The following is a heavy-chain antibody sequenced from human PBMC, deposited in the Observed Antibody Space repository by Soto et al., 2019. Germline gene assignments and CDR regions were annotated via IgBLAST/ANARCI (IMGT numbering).Heavy chain of an antibody. V-gene: IGHV3-49*04. Sequence: GGSLRLSCTASGFTFGDYAMSWVRQAPGKGLEWVGFIRSKAYGGTTEYAASVKGRFTISRDDSKSIAYLQMNSLKTEDTAVYYCTRSLGYCSSTSCYNNYYYGMDVWGQGTTVTVS. CDR3: TRSLGYCSSTSCYNNYYYGMDV. CDR2: IRSKAYGGTT. CDR1: GFTFGDYA. J-gene: IGHJ6*02. D-gene: IGHD2-2*02.